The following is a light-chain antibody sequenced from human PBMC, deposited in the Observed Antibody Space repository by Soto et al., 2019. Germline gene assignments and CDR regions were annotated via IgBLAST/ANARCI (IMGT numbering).Light chain of an antibody. CDR1: QSVSSH. CDR2: DAS. Sequence: EIVLTQSPATLSSSPGARATLSCMASQSVSSHLDWYQQKRGQPPRLLIYDASSWVPGIPARVSDSGSGSEFSLTITLPGPEQLAGYYCQQCYNWPPSTLGQGTRLEIK. J-gene: IGKJ5*01. V-gene: IGKV3-11*01. CDR3: QQCYNWPPST.